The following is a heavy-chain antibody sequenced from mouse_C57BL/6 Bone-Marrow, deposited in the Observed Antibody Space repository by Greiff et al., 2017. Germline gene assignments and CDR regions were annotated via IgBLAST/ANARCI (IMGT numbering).Heavy chain of an antibody. J-gene: IGHJ3*01. CDR1: GFTFSSYA. D-gene: IGHD1-1*01. V-gene: IGHV5-9-1*02. CDR3: TREGHYYGSSWFAY. Sequence: EVQGVESGEGLVKPGGSLKLSCAASGFTFSSYAMSWVRQTPEKRLEWVAYISSGGDYIYYADTVKGRFTISRDNARNTLYLQMSSLKSEDTAMYYCTREGHYYGSSWFAYWGQGTLVTVSA. CDR2: ISSGGDYI.